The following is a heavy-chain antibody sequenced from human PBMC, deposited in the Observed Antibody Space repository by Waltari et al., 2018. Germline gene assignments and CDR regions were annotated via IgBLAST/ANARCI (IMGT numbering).Heavy chain of an antibody. V-gene: IGHV4-34*01. J-gene: IGHJ6*02. D-gene: IGHD6-13*01. CDR3: ARVEQVDYYYGMHV. CDR2: INHSGST. CDR1: GGSFSGYY. Sequence: QVQLQQWGAGLLKPSETLSLTCAVYGGSFSGYYWRWIRQPPGKGLEWIGEINHSGSTNYNPSLKSRVTISVDTSKNQFSLKLSSVTAADTAVYYCARVEQVDYYYGMHVWGQGTTVTVSS.